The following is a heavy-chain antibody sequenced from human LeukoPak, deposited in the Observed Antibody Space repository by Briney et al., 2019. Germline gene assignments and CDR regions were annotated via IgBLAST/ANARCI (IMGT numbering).Heavy chain of an antibody. J-gene: IGHJ6*02. Sequence: PGGSLRLSCAASGFTFSSYAMHWVRQAPGKGLEWVAVISYDGSNKYYADSVKGRFTISRDNSKNTLYLQMNSLRAEDTAVYYCAKAGSSWLYYYYYGMDVWGQGTTVTVSS. CDR2: ISYDGSNK. D-gene: IGHD6-13*01. CDR3: AKAGSSWLYYYYYGMDV. CDR1: GFTFSSYA. V-gene: IGHV3-30*04.